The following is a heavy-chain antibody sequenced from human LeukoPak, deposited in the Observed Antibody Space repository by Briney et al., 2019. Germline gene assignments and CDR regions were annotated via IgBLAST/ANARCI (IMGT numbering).Heavy chain of an antibody. D-gene: IGHD4-23*01. CDR1: GFTFSSYT. V-gene: IGHV3-48*02. Sequence: PGGSLRLSCAASGFTFSSYTMKWVRQTPGKGLEWVSYISRSSSAIYYADSVKGRFTISRDNAKNSLYLQVNSLRDEDTAVYYCAGGLGMDVWGQGTTVTVSS. CDR3: AGGLGMDV. J-gene: IGHJ6*02. CDR2: ISRSSSAI.